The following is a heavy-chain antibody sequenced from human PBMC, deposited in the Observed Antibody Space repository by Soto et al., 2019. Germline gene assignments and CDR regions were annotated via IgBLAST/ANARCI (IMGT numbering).Heavy chain of an antibody. CDR3: TRRVRATRLLDY. CDR2: VYYTGST. Sequence: SSETLSLTCTVSGNSISGTSSFWAWIRQPPGKNLEWIGSVYYTGSTYYNSSLKSRLSIPIATSKTHFSLSLNSVTAADTAVYYCTRRVRATRLLDYWGQGALVTVSS. J-gene: IGHJ4*02. CDR1: GNSISGTSSF. D-gene: IGHD1-1*01. V-gene: IGHV4-39*02.